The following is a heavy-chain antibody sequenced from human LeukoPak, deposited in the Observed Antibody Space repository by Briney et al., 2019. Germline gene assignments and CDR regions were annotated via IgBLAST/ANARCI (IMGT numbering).Heavy chain of an antibody. J-gene: IGHJ3*02. V-gene: IGHV1-24*01. D-gene: IGHD3-22*01. CDR2: FDPEDGET. Sequence: ASVKVSCKVSGYTLTELSMHWVRQAPGKGLEWMGGFDPEDGETIYAQKFQGRVTMTEDASTDTAYMESFSLRSEDTAVYYCARDRVDFHDRSGFVVVASDIWGQGTMVTVSS. CDR1: GYTLTELS. CDR3: ARDRVDFHDRSGFVVVASDI.